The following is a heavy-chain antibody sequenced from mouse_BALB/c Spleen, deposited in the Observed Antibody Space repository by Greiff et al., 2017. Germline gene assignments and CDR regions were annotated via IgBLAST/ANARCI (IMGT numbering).Heavy chain of an antibody. CDR1: GFTFSDYY. CDR3: ARDGLTGRGLAWFAY. V-gene: IGHV5-4*02. Sequence: EVMLVESGGGLVKPGGSLKLSCAASGFTFSDYYMYWVRQTPEKRLEWVATISDGGSYTYYPDSVKGRFTISRDNAKNNLYLQMSSLKSEDTAMYYCARDGLTGRGLAWFAYWGQGTLVTVSA. J-gene: IGHJ3*01. CDR2: ISDGGSYT. D-gene: IGHD4-1*01.